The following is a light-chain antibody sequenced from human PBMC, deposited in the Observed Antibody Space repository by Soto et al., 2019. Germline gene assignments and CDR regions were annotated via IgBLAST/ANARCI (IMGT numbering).Light chain of an antibody. CDR3: QSYYNSLSGSRV. J-gene: IGLJ1*01. CDR2: SNT. Sequence: QSVLTQPPSLSGAPGQRVTISCTGSSSNIGAGYDVHWYQQLPGTAPKLLIYSNTNRPSGVPDRFSGSKSGTSASLAITGLQVEDEAAYYCQSYYNSLSGSRVFGTGTKLTVL. V-gene: IGLV1-40*01. CDR1: SSNIGAGYD.